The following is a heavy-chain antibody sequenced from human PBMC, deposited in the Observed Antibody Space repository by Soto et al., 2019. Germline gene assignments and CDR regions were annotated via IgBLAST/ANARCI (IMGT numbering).Heavy chain of an antibody. J-gene: IGHJ5*02. D-gene: IGHD3-22*01. Sequence: EVQLVESRGGLVKPGRSLRLSCETSGFTFGDYAMSWFRQAPGKGLEWVGFIRSRVYGGAVQYAASVRGRFTISRDDSKSVAYLQMNSLKAEDTAVYYCTKSMMVAVTGWFDPWSQGTLVTVSS. CDR1: GFTFGDYA. CDR2: IRSRVYGGAV. CDR3: TKSMMVAVTGWFDP. V-gene: IGHV3-49*05.